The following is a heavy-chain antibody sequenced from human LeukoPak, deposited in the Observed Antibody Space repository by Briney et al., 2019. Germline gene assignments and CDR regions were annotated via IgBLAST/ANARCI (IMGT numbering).Heavy chain of an antibody. J-gene: IGHJ4*02. D-gene: IGHD5-12*01. CDR3: ATRGGYLTSYYFDY. CDR1: GYTLTELS. CDR2: FDPEDGET. V-gene: IGHV1-24*01. Sequence: GASVKVSCKVSGYTLTELSMHWVRQAPGKGLEWMGGFDPEDGETIYAQKFQGRVTMTEDTSTDTAYMELSSLRSEDTAVYYCATRGGYLTSYYFDYWGQGTLVTVSS.